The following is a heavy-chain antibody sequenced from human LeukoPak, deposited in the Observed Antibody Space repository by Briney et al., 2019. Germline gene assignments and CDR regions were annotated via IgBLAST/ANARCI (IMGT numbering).Heavy chain of an antibody. Sequence: GGSLRLSCAASGFTFSNAWMSWVRQAPGKGLEWVGRIKSKTDGGTTDYAAPVKGRFTISRDDSKNTLYLQMNSLRAEDTAVYYCAKEGTGTTSVTSAFDFWGQGTLVTVSS. J-gene: IGHJ4*02. CDR2: IKSKTDGGTT. D-gene: IGHD1-1*01. V-gene: IGHV3-15*01. CDR1: GFTFSNAW. CDR3: AKEGTGTTSVTSAFDF.